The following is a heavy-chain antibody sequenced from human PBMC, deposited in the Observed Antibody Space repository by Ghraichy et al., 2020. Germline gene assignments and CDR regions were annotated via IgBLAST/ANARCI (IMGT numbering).Heavy chain of an antibody. CDR1: GGSISSYY. CDR3: ARADTWLGKASFDY. CDR2: IYYSGST. Sequence: SETLSLTCTVSGGSISSYYWSWIRQPPGKGLEWIGYIYYSGSTNYNPSLKSRVTISVDTSKNQFSLKLSSVTAADTAVYYCARADTWLGKASFDYWGQGTLVTVSS. D-gene: IGHD6-19*01. V-gene: IGHV4-59*01. J-gene: IGHJ4*02.